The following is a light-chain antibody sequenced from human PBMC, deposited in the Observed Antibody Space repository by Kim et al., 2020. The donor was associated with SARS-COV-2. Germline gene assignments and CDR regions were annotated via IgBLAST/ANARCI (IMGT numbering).Light chain of an antibody. CDR3: QTWDTDIRV. CDR2: VKSDGSH. V-gene: IGLV4-69*01. CDR1: SGHSNYA. J-gene: IGLJ2*01. Sequence: QSVLTQSPSASASLGASVKLTCTLSSGHSNYAIAWHQQQPEKGPRCLMKVKSDGSHIKGDGIPDRFSGSSSGTERYLIISGLQPEDEADYYCQTWDTDIRVFGGGTQLTVL.